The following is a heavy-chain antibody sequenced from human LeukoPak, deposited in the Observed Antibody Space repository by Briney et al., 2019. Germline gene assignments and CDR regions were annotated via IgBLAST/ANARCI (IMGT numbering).Heavy chain of an antibody. D-gene: IGHD3-22*01. CDR1: VYSFSDYH. J-gene: IGHJ4*02. V-gene: IGHV1-2*02. CDR3: ARGGAAYDGSDYSPYV. CDR2: IKPNSGGT. Sequence: ASVKVSCKASVYSFSDYHIHWVRQAPGQGLEWMGWIKPNSGGTKYARNFQGRVSMTRDTSITTAFMELSRLTSDDTAVYYCARGGAAYDGSDYSPYVWGQGTLVTVSS.